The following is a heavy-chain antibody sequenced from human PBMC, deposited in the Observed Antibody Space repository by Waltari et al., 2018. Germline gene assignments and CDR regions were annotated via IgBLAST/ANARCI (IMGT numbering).Heavy chain of an antibody. CDR2: ISSSCSTI. CDR1: GFTFSSYE. J-gene: IGHJ4*02. V-gene: IGHV3-48*03. D-gene: IGHD4-17*01. Sequence: EVQLVESGGGLVQPGGSLRLSCAASGFTFSSYEMNWVRQAPGKGLEWVSYISSSCSTIDYADSGKGRFTISRDNAKNSLYLQMNSLRAEDTAVYYCARVKVDGDYTFDYWGQGTLVTVSS. CDR3: ARVKVDGDYTFDY.